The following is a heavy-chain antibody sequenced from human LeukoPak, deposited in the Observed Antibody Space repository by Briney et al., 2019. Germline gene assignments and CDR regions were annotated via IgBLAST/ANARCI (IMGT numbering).Heavy chain of an antibody. J-gene: IGHJ4*02. CDR1: GGSISSGGYS. D-gene: IGHD2-8*01. CDR2: FFHSGST. V-gene: IGHV4-30-2*01. CDR3: ARYYCPNGVCSGFDH. Sequence: SQTLSLTCAVSGGSISSGGYSRGWIRQPPGKGLEWIGYFFHSGSTYYNPSLKSRVTISVDRSKNQFSLKLSSVTAADTAVYFRARYYCPNGVCSGFDHWGQGTLVTVSS.